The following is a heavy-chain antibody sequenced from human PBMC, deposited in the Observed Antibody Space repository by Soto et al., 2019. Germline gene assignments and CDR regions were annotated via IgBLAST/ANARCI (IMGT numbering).Heavy chain of an antibody. CDR3: ARQAPRGYTYAKYYFEY. CDR1: GYKFTSNW. V-gene: IGHV5-10-1*01. Sequence: GESLKISCQASGYKFTSNWLSWVRQVPGKGLEWVGRIDPSDSYTKYSPSFQGRVTITTDKSISTVYLQWDSLQASDTAMYYCARQAPRGYTYAKYYFEYWGQGTPVTVSS. CDR2: IDPSDSYT. J-gene: IGHJ4*02. D-gene: IGHD5-18*01.